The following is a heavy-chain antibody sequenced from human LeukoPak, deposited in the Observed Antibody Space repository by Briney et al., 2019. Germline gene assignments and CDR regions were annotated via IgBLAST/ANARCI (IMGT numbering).Heavy chain of an antibody. V-gene: IGHV3-9*01. CDR3: AKDGSYSGSYYPFDY. D-gene: IGHD1-26*01. CDR2: ISWNSGSI. Sequence: GGSLRLSCAASGFTFDDYAMHWVRQAPGKGLEWVSGISWNSGSIGYADSVKGRFTISRDSAKNSLYLQMNSLRAEDTALYYCAKDGSYSGSYYPFDYWGQGTLVTVSS. CDR1: GFTFDDYA. J-gene: IGHJ4*02.